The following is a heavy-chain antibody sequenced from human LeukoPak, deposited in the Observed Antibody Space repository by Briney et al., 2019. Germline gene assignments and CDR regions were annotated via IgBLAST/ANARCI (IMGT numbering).Heavy chain of an antibody. CDR1: GFTLSNYW. CDR3: AREAAVPNTVFDY. CDR2: IQSDGSTT. D-gene: IGHD4-17*01. J-gene: IGHJ4*02. V-gene: IGHV3-74*01. Sequence: PGGSLRLSCAASGFTLSNYWMHWVRQAPGKALVWVSRIQSDGSTTTYADSVRGRFTISRDNAKNTLYLQMNSLRAEDTAVYYCAREAAVPNTVFDYWGQGSLVTVFS.